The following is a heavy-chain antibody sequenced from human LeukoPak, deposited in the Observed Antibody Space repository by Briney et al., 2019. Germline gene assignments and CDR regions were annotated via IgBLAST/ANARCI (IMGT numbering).Heavy chain of an antibody. D-gene: IGHD3-22*01. V-gene: IGHV4-39*01. CDR2: IYYSEST. CDR3: ARLRITMKVVVTLFDY. J-gene: IGHJ4*02. Sequence: SETLSLTCTVSGGSISSSSYFWGWIRQPPGKGLEWIGSIYYSESTYYNPSLKSRVTISVDTSKNQFSLKLSSVTAADTAVYYCARLRITMKVVVTLFDYWGQGTLVTVSS. CDR1: GGSISSSSYF.